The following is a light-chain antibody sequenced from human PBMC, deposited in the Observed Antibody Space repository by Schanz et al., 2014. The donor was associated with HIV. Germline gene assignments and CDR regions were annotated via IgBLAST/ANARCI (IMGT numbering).Light chain of an antibody. Sequence: QSALTQPASVSGSPGQSITISCTGTSSDVGTYDHVSWYQQHPGKAPKLMIYEVTKRPSGVPNRFSGSKSGNTASLTISGLQPEDEADYYCSSYAGSLPLVFGGGTKLTVL. V-gene: IGLV2-14*01. CDR3: SSYAGSLPLV. CDR1: SSDVGTYDH. CDR2: EVT. J-gene: IGLJ2*01.